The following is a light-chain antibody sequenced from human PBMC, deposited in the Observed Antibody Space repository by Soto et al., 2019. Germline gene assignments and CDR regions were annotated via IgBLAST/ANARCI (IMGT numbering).Light chain of an antibody. Sequence: EIVLTQSRATLSLSPGGRSTFSCMASQSVTDNYLAWYQQKPGQSPRLVISGASSRTSGIPERFSASGSGTDFTLTISRLAPEDFEVYYCQQYGSSPITFGQGTRLEIK. V-gene: IGKV3-20*01. J-gene: IGKJ5*01. CDR2: GAS. CDR3: QQYGSSPIT. CDR1: QSVTDNY.